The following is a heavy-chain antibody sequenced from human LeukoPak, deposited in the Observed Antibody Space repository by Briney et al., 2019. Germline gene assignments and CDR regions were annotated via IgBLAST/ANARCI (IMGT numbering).Heavy chain of an antibody. V-gene: IGHV4-39*01. CDR1: GDSISSSDYY. CDR3: ARVGYAYGPVGNWFDP. D-gene: IGHD5-18*01. J-gene: IGHJ5*02. Sequence: SETLSLTCTVSGDSISSSDYYWGWVRQPPGKGLEWIGNIYYSGSSYSSPSLKSRVTISSDTSKNQFSVKLTSVTAADTAVYYCARVGYAYGPVGNWFDPWGQGVLVTVSS. CDR2: IYYSGSS.